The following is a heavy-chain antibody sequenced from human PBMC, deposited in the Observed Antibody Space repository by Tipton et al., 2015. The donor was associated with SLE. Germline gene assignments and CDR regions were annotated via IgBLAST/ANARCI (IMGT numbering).Heavy chain of an antibody. CDR3: TREGKRQGVLDF. V-gene: IGHV1-18*01. Sequence: QSGAEVKKPGASVKVSCKASGFAFISYGISWVRQAPGQGLQWMGWISVYNGNTNFAQKLQGRVTMTTDTSTSTTYMELRSLRADDTAIYYCTREGKRQGVLDFWGQGTLVTVSS. J-gene: IGHJ4*02. CDR2: ISVYNGNT. CDR1: GFAFISYG.